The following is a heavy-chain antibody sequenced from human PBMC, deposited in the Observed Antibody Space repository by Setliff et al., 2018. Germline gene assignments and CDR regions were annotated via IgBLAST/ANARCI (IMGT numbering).Heavy chain of an antibody. Sequence: ASVKVSCKASGYTFTTYAITWMRQAPGQGLEYMGWINTNTGNPGYAQGFTGRFVFSLDTSVSTAYLQISSLKADDTAVYYCARASRYGTIRYRGDYYMDVWGKGTTVTVSS. J-gene: IGHJ6*03. CDR2: INTNTGNP. CDR3: ARASRYGTIRYRGDYYMDV. D-gene: IGHD5-12*01. V-gene: IGHV7-4-1*02. CDR1: GYTFTTYA.